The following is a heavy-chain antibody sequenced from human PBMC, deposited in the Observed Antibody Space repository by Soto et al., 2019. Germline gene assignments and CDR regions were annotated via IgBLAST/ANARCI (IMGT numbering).Heavy chain of an antibody. V-gene: IGHV4-39*01. CDR2: IYYSGST. Sequence: SETLSLTCTVSGGSISSSIYYWGWIRHPPGKGLEWIGSIYYSGSTYYNPSLKSRVTISVDTSKNQFSLKLSSVTAADTAVYYCARHDSSGWYYFDYWGQGTLVTVSS. CDR1: GGSISSSIYY. J-gene: IGHJ4*02. CDR3: ARHDSSGWYYFDY. D-gene: IGHD6-19*01.